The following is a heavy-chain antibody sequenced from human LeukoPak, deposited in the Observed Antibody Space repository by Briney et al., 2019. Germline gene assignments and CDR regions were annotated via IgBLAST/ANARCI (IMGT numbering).Heavy chain of an antibody. J-gene: IGHJ4*02. D-gene: IGHD3-3*01. CDR2: IYSSGST. CDR3: ATKDGDY. Sequence: SSETLSLTCTVSGASISSFHWTWLRQPAGKGLEWVGLIYSSGSTIYHPSLKSRVAMSVDMTKNQLSLKLSSVTAADTAMYYCATKDGDYWGQGTLVTVSS. V-gene: IGHV4-4*07. CDR1: GASISSFH.